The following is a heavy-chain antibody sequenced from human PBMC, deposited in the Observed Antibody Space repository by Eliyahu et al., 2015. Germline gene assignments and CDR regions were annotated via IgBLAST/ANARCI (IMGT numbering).Heavy chain of an antibody. CDR3: ARDSRIQN. CDR2: IIPIFGTA. V-gene: IGHV1-69*01. Sequence: GLEWMGGIIPIFGTANYAQKFQGRVTITADESTSTAYMELSSLRSEDTAVYYCARDSRIQNWGQGTLVTVSS. D-gene: IGHD2-2*01. J-gene: IGHJ4*02.